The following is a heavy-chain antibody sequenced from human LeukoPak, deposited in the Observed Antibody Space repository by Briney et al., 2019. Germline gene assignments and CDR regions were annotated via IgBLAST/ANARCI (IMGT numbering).Heavy chain of an antibody. Sequence: SETLSLTCTVSGGSISSSSYYWGWIRQPPGKGLEWIGSIYYSGSTYYNPSLKSRVTISVDTSKNQFSLKLGSVTAADTAVYYCARQFRGITGTSDAFDIWGQGAMVTVSS. J-gene: IGHJ3*02. CDR3: ARQFRGITGTSDAFDI. CDR1: GGSISSSSYY. V-gene: IGHV4-39*01. D-gene: IGHD1-20*01. CDR2: IYYSGST.